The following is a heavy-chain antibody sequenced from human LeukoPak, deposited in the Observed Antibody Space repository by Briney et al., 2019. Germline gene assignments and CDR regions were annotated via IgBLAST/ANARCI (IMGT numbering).Heavy chain of an antibody. CDR2: IYYSGST. V-gene: IGHV4-59*08. CDR1: GGSLSSYY. D-gene: IGHD4-23*01. Sequence: SETLSLTCTVSGGSLSSYYWSWIRQPPGKGLEWIGYIYYSGSTYYNPSLKSRVTISVDTSKNQFSLKLSSVTAADTAVYYCARGQYGGNDAFDIWGQGTMVTVSS. CDR3: ARGQYGGNDAFDI. J-gene: IGHJ3*02.